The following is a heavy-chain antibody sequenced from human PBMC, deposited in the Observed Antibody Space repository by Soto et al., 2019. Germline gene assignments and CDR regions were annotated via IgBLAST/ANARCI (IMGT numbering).Heavy chain of an antibody. D-gene: IGHD3-10*01. J-gene: IGHJ6*04. V-gene: IGHV1-18*01. CDR3: ARSPRISRAGDV. CDR2: LNPYNGNT. CDR1: GYGFTTFG. Sequence: QVQLVQSGGEVKKPGASVRLSCEASGYGFTTFGITWGRQAPGQGLEWMGWLNPYNGNTNYAQNVQDRMTMTAGTSSNTAFMELTNLKFDDTAIYYCARSPRISRAGDVWGKGTTVTVSS.